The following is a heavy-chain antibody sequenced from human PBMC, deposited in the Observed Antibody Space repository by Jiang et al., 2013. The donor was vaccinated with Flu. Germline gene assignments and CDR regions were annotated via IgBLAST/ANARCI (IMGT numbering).Heavy chain of an antibody. CDR2: IGTAGDT. Sequence: GKGLEWVSAIGTAGDTYYPGSVKGRFTISXENAKNSLYLQMNSLRAGDTAVYYCARVSRDSSSWSTHFDYWGQGTLVTVSS. J-gene: IGHJ4*02. V-gene: IGHV3-13*01. D-gene: IGHD6-13*01. CDR3: ARVSRDSSSWSTHFDY.